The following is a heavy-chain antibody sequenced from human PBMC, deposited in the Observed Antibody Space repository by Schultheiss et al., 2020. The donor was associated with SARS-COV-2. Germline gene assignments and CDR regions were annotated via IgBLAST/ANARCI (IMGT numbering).Heavy chain of an antibody. V-gene: IGHV4-34*01. J-gene: IGHJ4*02. Sequence: SETLSLTCTVSGGSISSYYWSWVRQPPGKGLEWIGEINHSGSTYYNPSLKSRVTISVDTSKNQFSLKLSSVTAADTAVYYCARDRGDCSGGSCYFDYWGQGTLVTVSS. CDR2: INHSGST. CDR3: ARDRGDCSGGSCYFDY. D-gene: IGHD2-15*01. CDR1: GGSISSYY.